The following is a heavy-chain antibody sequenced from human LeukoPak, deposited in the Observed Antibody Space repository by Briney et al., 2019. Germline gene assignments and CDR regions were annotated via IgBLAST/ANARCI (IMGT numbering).Heavy chain of an antibody. V-gene: IGHV3-23*01. D-gene: IGHD2-21*01. CDR1: GFTFSSYA. CDR2: LSGSDGRT. Sequence: PGGSLRLSCASSGFTFSSYAMSWVRQDPAKGLEWVSALSGSDGRTYYADSVNDRFTISRENSKNTVYVQMNSLRAEDTAVYFCVVVSYCGGYCYDYWGQGTLVTVSS. CDR3: VVVSYCGGYCYDY. J-gene: IGHJ4*02.